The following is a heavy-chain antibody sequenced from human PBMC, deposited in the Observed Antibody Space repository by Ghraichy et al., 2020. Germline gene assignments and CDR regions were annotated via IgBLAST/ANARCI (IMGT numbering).Heavy chain of an antibody. CDR2: IYYSGST. CDR1: GGSISSSSYY. CDR3: ARHPYYGSGSYRVGYFDY. J-gene: IGHJ4*02. Sequence: SQTLSLTCTVSGGSISSSSYYWGWIRQPPGKGLEWIGSIYYSGSTYYNPSLKSRVTISVDTSKNQFSLKLSSVTAADTAVYYCARHPYYGSGSYRVGYFDYWGQGTLVTVSS. V-gene: IGHV4-39*01. D-gene: IGHD3-10*01.